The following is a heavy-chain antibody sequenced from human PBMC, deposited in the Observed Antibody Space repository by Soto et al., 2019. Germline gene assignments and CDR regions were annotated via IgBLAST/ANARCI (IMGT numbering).Heavy chain of an antibody. V-gene: IGHV3-33*01. J-gene: IGHJ5*02. CDR1: GFTFSSYG. CDR2: IWYDGSNK. Sequence: GGSLRLSCAASGFTFSSYGMHWVRQAPGKGLEWVAVIWYDGSNKYYADSVKGRFTISRDNSKNTLYLQMNSLRAEDTAVYYCARSGGLAPRLSPAPWGQRTLGTVS. CDR3: ARSGGLAPRLSPAP. D-gene: IGHD6-6*01.